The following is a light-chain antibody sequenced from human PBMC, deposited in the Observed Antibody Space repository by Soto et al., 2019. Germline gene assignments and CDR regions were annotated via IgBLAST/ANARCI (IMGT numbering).Light chain of an antibody. CDR3: QKYKSWPPIT. CDR2: GAS. Sequence: EIVVTQSRDTLSLRPGERATLSVRASQTVPSRIAWYQQKPGQAPSLLIYGASTRATGVPARFSGTGSGTEFTLTISSLKSEDYAVYYCQKYKSWPPITFGQGTRLDIK. V-gene: IGKV3-15*01. CDR1: QTVPSR. J-gene: IGKJ5*01.